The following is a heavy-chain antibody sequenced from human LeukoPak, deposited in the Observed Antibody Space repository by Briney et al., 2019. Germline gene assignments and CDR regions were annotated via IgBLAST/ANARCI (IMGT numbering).Heavy chain of an antibody. CDR2: ISGSGGST. V-gene: IGHV3-23*01. CDR1: GFTFSSYA. CDR3: ARDQPPYSGSYLVYYYYGMDV. D-gene: IGHD1-26*01. Sequence: GGSLRLSCAASGFTFSSYAMSWVRQAPGKGLEWVSAISGSGGSTYYADSVKGRFTISRDNSKNTLYLQMNSLRAEDTAVYYCARDQPPYSGSYLVYYYYGMDVWGQGTTVTVSS. J-gene: IGHJ6*02.